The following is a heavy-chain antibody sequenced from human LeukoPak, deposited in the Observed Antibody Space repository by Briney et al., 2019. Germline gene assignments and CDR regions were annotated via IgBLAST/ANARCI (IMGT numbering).Heavy chain of an antibody. Sequence: GGSLRLSCAGSGFIFSSHWMIWVRQAPGKGLEWVSSISAGGGSTYYADFVKGRFTITRDTFRNTVFLQMYSLRVEDTAVYYCARASALGSCTATRCLTFDSWGQGTLVTVSS. CDR2: ISAGGGST. CDR3: ARASALGSCTATRCLTFDS. D-gene: IGHD2-8*02. V-gene: IGHV3-23*01. CDR1: GFIFSSHW. J-gene: IGHJ4*02.